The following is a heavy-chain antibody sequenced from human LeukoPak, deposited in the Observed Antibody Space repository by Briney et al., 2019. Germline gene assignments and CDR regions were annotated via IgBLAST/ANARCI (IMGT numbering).Heavy chain of an antibody. Sequence: ASVKVSCKASGYTFTSYYMHWVRQAPGQGLEWMGIINPSGGSTSYAQKFQGRVTMTRDTSTSTVYMELSSLRSEDTAMYYCARVNSVVVAAGRGGLDPWGQGTLVTVSS. CDR1: GYTFTSYY. V-gene: IGHV1-46*01. J-gene: IGHJ5*02. CDR2: INPSGGST. D-gene: IGHD2-15*01. CDR3: ARVNSVVVAAGRGGLDP.